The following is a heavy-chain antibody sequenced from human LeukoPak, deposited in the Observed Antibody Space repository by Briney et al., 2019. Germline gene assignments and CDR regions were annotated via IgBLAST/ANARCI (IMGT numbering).Heavy chain of an antibody. J-gene: IGHJ4*02. CDR3: ARMVKQTVDY. CDR1: GVSISSSSYY. V-gene: IGHV4-39*01. D-gene: IGHD2-21*01. CDR2: IYYSGST. Sequence: SETLSLTCTVSGVSISSSSYYWGWIRQPPGKGLEWIGSIYYSGSTYYNPSLKSRVTISVDTSKNQFSLKLSSVTAADTAVYYCARMVKQTVDYWGQGTLVTVSS.